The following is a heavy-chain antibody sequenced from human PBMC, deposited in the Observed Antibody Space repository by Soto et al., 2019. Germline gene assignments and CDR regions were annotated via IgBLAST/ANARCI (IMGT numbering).Heavy chain of an antibody. Sequence: EVQLVESGGGLVQPGGSLRLSCAASGFTFSSYSMNWVRQAPGKGLEWVSYISSSSSTIYYADSVKGRFTISRDNAKNSLYLLMNSLRDEDTAVYYCARGERSSGWYGLDYWGQGTLVTVSS. CDR1: GFTFSSYS. D-gene: IGHD6-19*01. CDR2: ISSSSSTI. CDR3: ARGERSSGWYGLDY. V-gene: IGHV3-48*02. J-gene: IGHJ4*02.